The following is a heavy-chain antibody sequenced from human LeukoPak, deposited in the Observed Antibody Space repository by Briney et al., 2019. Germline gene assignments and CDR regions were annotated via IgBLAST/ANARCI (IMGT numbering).Heavy chain of an antibody. V-gene: IGHV4-59*11. CDR1: GGSISSHY. CDR2: IYYRGGNT. CDR3: ARGFEYSSGSYGDLDC. D-gene: IGHD6-19*01. Sequence: SETLSLTCTVSGGSISSHYWSWIRQPPGQGLEWIGYIYYRGGNTNYNPSLKSRVTISVDTSKNQFSLSLSSVTAADTAVYYCARGFEYSSGSYGDLDCWGQGTLVTVSS. J-gene: IGHJ4*02.